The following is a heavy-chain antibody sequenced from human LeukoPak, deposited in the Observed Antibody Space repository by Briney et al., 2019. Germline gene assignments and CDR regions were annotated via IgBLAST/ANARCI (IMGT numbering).Heavy chain of an antibody. J-gene: IGHJ4*02. CDR1: GFTFSSYG. CDR3: APRVVGSAPFDY. CDR2: ISGSGGST. V-gene: IGHV3-23*01. D-gene: IGHD2-15*01. Sequence: PGGSLRLSCAASGFTFSSYGMSWVRQAPGKGLEWVSGISGSGGSTYYADSVKGRFTISRDNSKNTLYLQMNNLRAEDTAVYYCAPRVVGSAPFDYWGQGTLVTVSS.